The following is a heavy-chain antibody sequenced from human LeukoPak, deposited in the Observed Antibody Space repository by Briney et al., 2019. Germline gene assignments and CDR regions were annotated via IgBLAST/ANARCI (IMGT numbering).Heavy chain of an antibody. Sequence: PGGSLRLSCAASGFTFSDYYMSWIRQAPGKGLEWISDISHSGSTIYYADSVKGRFTISRDNAKNSLYLQMNSLRAEDTAVYYCTRDRDYYDSSGLQYFQHWGQGTLVTVSS. CDR2: ISHSGSTI. D-gene: IGHD3-22*01. CDR3: TRDRDYYDSSGLQYFQH. V-gene: IGHV3-11*01. CDR1: GFTFSDYY. J-gene: IGHJ1*01.